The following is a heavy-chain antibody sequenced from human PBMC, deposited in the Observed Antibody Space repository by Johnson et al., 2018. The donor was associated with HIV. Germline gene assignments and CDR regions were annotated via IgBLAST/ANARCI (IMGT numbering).Heavy chain of an antibody. CDR1: GFTFSSYG. CDR3: ARDSVILVDGAFDI. Sequence: QVQLVESGGGVVQPGRSLRLSSAASGFTFSSYGMHWVRQAPGKGLAWVAVISYDGSNKYYADSVKGRFTISRDNSKSTLYVQMNSLRAEDTAVYYCARDSVILVDGAFDIWGQGTMVTVSS. D-gene: IGHD2-15*01. CDR2: ISYDGSNK. J-gene: IGHJ3*02. V-gene: IGHV3-30*03.